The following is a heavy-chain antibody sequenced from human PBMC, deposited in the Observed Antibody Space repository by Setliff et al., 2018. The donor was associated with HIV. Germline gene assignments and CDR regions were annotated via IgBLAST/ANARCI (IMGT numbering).Heavy chain of an antibody. V-gene: IGHV4-59*08. J-gene: IGHJ6*03. CDR2: VSYSGST. D-gene: IGHD1-26*01. CDR1: GGFISTYY. Sequence: SETLSLTCTVSGGFISTYYWTWIRQSPGKGLEWIGHVSYSGSTNYNPSLKSRVTISVDTSKNHFSLNLNSVTAADTAIYYCARRRPPPSGMYSSYYMDVWGKGTEVTVSS. CDR3: ARRRPPPSGMYSSYYMDV.